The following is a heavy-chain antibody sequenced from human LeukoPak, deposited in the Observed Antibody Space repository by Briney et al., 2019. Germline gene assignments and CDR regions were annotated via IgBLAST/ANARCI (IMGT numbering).Heavy chain of an antibody. CDR1: GGSISTSRYY. V-gene: IGHV4-39*01. D-gene: IGHD1-1*01. CDR2: IYYSGST. CDR3: ASHSVQHRFDP. J-gene: IGHJ5*02. Sequence: TSETLSLTCTVSGGSISTSRYYWGWIRQPPGKGLEWIGSIYYSGSTYYSPSLSSRLTISVDTSKNQFSLTLTSVTAADTAVYYCASHSVQHRFDPWAREPWSPSPQ.